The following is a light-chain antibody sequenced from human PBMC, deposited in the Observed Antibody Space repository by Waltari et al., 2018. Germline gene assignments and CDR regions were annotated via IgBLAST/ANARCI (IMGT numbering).Light chain of an antibody. V-gene: IGKV3-15*01. CDR1: QSVKSN. Sequence: EVVMTQSPATASVSPGERAALFCRASQSVKSNVAWYQQKPGQAPRLLLYGASTRATGVPVRFSGSGSGTEFTLTISSLQSEDFAVYYCQQYDNWPPTFGGGAKVEIK. CDR2: GAS. J-gene: IGKJ4*01. CDR3: QQYDNWPPT.